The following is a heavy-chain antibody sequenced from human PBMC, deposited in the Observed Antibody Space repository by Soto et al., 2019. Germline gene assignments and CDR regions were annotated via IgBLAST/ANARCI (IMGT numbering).Heavy chain of an antibody. J-gene: IGHJ4*02. Sequence: GGSLRLSCAASVVTVSSNYMSWVRQAPGKGLEWVSVIYSGGSTYYADSVKGRFTISRDNSKNTLYLQMNSLRAEDTAVYYCARSITSSSWYYFDYWGQGTLVTVSS. CDR1: VVTVSSNY. V-gene: IGHV3-66*01. CDR3: ARSITSSSWYYFDY. CDR2: IYSGGST. D-gene: IGHD6-13*01.